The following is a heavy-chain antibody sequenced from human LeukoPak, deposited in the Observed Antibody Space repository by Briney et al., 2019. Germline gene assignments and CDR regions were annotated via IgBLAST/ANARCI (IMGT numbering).Heavy chain of an antibody. Sequence: GGSLRLSCAASGFIFSDYYMSWIRQAPGKGLEWVAYISPSQNDIYYTESVRGRSTISRDNAKNSLYLQMSSLRADDTAVYYCTSGSSSVGYWGQGTLVTVSS. CDR2: ISPSQNDI. V-gene: IGHV3-11*01. D-gene: IGHD6-6*01. CDR3: TSGSSSVGY. J-gene: IGHJ4*02. CDR1: GFIFSDYY.